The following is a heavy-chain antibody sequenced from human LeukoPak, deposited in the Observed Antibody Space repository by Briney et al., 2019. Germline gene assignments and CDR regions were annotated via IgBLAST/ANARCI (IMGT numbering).Heavy chain of an antibody. CDR1: GFTFSSYS. Sequence: GGSLRLSCAASGFTFSSYSMNWVRQAPGKGLEWVSSISSSSSYIYYADSVKGRFTISRDNAKNSLYLQMNSLRAEDTAVYYCARDRTGLYSSSWYYYYGMDVWGQGTTVTVSS. D-gene: IGHD6-13*01. J-gene: IGHJ6*02. V-gene: IGHV3-21*01. CDR3: ARDRTGLYSSSWYYYYGMDV. CDR2: ISSSSSYI.